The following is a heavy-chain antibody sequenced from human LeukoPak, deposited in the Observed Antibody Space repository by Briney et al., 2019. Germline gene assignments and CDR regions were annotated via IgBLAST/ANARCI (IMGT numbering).Heavy chain of an antibody. Sequence: GGSLRLSCAASGFTFSSYWMSWVRQAPGKGLEWVANIKQDGSEKYYVDSVKGRFTISRDNAKNSLYLQMNSLRADDTAVYYCAKCSTSAYTTGWCNWIDPWGQGTLVTVSS. CDR3: AKCSTSAYTTGWCNWIDP. V-gene: IGHV3-7*03. D-gene: IGHD6-19*01. CDR2: IKQDGSEK. J-gene: IGHJ5*02. CDR1: GFTFSSYW.